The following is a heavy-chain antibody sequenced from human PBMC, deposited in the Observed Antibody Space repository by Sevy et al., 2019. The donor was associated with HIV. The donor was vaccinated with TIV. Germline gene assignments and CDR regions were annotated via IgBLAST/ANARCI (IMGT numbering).Heavy chain of an antibody. CDR2: ISGSGRST. J-gene: IGHJ6*02. CDR3: AKGDRTFYGLDV. Sequence: GGSLRLSCAASGFIFSTYTMTWVRQAPGKGLEWVSGISGSGRSTYYADSLKGRFTIFRDNSKSTVHLQMNSLRAEDTAVYYCAKGDRTFYGLDVSGQGTSVTVSS. V-gene: IGHV3-23*01. CDR1: GFIFSTYT.